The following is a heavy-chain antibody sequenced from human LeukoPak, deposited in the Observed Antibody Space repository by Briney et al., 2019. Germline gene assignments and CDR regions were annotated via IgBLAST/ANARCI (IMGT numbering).Heavy chain of an antibody. Sequence: PSETLSLTCTVSGGSISSYYWSWIRQPPGKGLEWIGYIYYSGSTNYNPSLKSRVTISVDTSKNQFSLKLSSVTAADTAVYYCARIKWTYYFDYWGQGTLVTVSS. CDR1: GGSISSYY. D-gene: IGHD3/OR15-3a*01. CDR3: ARIKWTYYFDY. J-gene: IGHJ4*02. V-gene: IGHV4-59*01. CDR2: IYYSGST.